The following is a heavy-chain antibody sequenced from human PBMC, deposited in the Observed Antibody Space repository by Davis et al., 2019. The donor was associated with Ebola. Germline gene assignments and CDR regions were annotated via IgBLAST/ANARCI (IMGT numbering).Heavy chain of an antibody. D-gene: IGHD6-19*01. CDR1: GGTFSSYA. J-gene: IGHJ6*02. V-gene: IGHV1-69*04. CDR2: IIPILGIA. Sequence: AASVKVSCKASGGTFSSYAISWVRQAPGQGLEWMGRIIPILGIANYAQKFQGRVTITADKSTSTAYIELSSLRSEDTAVYYCARDRLYSSGGYYYYYGMDVWGQGTTVTVSS. CDR3: ARDRLYSSGGYYYYYGMDV.